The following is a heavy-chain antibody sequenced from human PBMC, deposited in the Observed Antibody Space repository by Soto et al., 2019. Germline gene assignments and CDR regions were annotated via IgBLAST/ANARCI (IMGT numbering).Heavy chain of an antibody. J-gene: IGHJ6*02. CDR2: ISSNSSYT. Sequence: GGSLRLSCAASGFTFSSYSMNWVRQAPGKGLVWVSFISSNSSYTYYADSVKGRFTISRDNAKNTLYLQMNSLRAEDTAVYYCARGQMITYYYYGMDVWGQGTTVTVSS. CDR1: GFTFSSYS. D-gene: IGHD3-16*01. V-gene: IGHV3-21*01. CDR3: ARGQMITYYYYGMDV.